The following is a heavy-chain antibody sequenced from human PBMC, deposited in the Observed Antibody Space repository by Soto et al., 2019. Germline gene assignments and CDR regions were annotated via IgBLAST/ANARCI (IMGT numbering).Heavy chain of an antibody. Sequence: ESGGGLVQPGGSLRLSCAASGFTLSTYWMTWVRQAPGKGLEWVANINQDGSVKYYVDSVKGRFTISRDNAKNSLYLQMSSLRAEDTAVYYCARAVAAGGSFWGQGTLVTVSS. J-gene: IGHJ4*02. V-gene: IGHV3-7*01. D-gene: IGHD6-13*01. CDR1: GFTLSTYW. CDR3: ARAVAAGGSF. CDR2: INQDGSVK.